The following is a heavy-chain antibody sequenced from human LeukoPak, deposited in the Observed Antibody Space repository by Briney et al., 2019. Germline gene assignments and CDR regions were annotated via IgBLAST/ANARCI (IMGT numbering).Heavy chain of an antibody. Sequence: ASVKVSCKASGLTFISLTVSWLRQAPGQGLEWLGWVSAYTGDTQYAQILQGRVSMTTNTSTSTAYMELRSLRSDDTAVYYCAACIAASGYAFDVWGQGTIITVSS. CDR3: AACIAASGYAFDV. CDR1: GLTFISLT. J-gene: IGHJ3*01. D-gene: IGHD6-13*01. CDR2: VSAYTGDT. V-gene: IGHV1-18*01.